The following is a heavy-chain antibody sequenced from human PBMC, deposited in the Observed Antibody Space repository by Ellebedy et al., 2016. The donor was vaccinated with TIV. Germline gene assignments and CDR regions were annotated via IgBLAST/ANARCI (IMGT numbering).Heavy chain of an antibody. CDR2: IYSGGST. V-gene: IGHV3-53*01. D-gene: IGHD2-8*02. CDR1: GFTFSSNY. J-gene: IGHJ5*02. CDR3: ARDNSSPLVAKSTNWFDP. Sequence: PGGSLRLSCAASGFTFSSNYLSRVLQAPGKVLEWVSVIYSGGSTYYADSVKGRFTISRDNSKNTLYLQMNSLRAEDTAVYYCARDNSSPLVAKSTNWFDPWGQGTLVTVSS.